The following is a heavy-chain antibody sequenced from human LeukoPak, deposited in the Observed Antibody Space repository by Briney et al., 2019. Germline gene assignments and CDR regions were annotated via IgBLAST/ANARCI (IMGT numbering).Heavy chain of an antibody. CDR2: MNPDTGGR. J-gene: IGHJ5*02. D-gene: IGHD3-22*01. CDR1: GYTFTVYY. V-gene: IGHV1-2*02. CDR3: AKAFYYDGSALPLDP. Sequence: GASVKVSCKASGYTFTVYYFHWVRQAPGQGLQWMGWMNPDTGGRRYAESLVGRVTMTRDTSISTAYMELSSLRSDDTAVYFCAKAFYYDGSALPLDPWGQGTLVTVS.